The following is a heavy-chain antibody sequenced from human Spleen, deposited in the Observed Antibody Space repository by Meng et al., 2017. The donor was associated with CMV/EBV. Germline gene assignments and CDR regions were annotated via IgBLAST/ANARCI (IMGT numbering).Heavy chain of an antibody. CDR1: GFTFSSYA. Sequence: GESLKISCAASGFTFSSYAMSWVRQAPGKGLEWVSAISGSGGSTYYADSVKGRFTVSRDNSKNTLYLQMNSLRADDTAVYYCAKERIYGSGSYWDFDPWGQGTLVTVSS. CDR3: AKERIYGSGSYWDFDP. CDR2: ISGSGGST. D-gene: IGHD3-10*01. V-gene: IGHV3-23*01. J-gene: IGHJ5*02.